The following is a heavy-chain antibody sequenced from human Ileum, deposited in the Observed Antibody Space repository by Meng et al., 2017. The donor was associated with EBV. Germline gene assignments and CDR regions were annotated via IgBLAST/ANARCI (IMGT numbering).Heavy chain of an antibody. V-gene: IGHV1-18*01. CDR1: GYTFTNDG. D-gene: IGHD1-26*01. CDR2: ISAYNGNT. Sequence: VQLGRTGGEVKKPGASVKVSCKASGYTFTNDGITWVRQAPGQGLEWMGWISAYNGNTNYAQTLQGRVTMTTDTSTSTAYMELGSLRSDDTAVYYCARVEVGITSGDYWGQGTLVTVSS. J-gene: IGHJ4*02. CDR3: ARVEVGITSGDY.